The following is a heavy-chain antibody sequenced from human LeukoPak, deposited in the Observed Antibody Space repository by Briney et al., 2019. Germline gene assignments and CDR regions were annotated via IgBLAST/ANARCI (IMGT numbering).Heavy chain of an antibody. CDR3: AREKFLEWYAVAGTFGYFDY. CDR1: GFTFSNYW. V-gene: IGHV3-7*03. CDR2: IKQDGSEK. J-gene: IGHJ4*02. D-gene: IGHD6-19*01. Sequence: PGGSLRLSCAASGFTFSNYWMSWVRQAPGKGLEWVANIKQDGSEKYYVDSVKGRFTIFRDNAKNSLYLQMNSLRAEDAAVYYCAREKFLEWYAVAGTFGYFDYWGQGTLVTVSS.